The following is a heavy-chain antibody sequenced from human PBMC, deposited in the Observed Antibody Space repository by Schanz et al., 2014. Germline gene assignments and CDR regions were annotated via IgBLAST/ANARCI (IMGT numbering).Heavy chain of an antibody. V-gene: IGHV3-11*05. D-gene: IGHD2-2*03. J-gene: IGHJ4*02. CDR1: GFTFSDYY. CDR3: ARAGYCTSVSCSLFVSDY. CDR2: VSSSSSYT. Sequence: QVQLVESGGGVVQPGRSLRLSCAASGFTFSDYYMSWIRQAPGKGLEWVSYVSSSSSYTHYADSVKGRFTISRDNAKNSLYLQMNSLRAEDTAVYYCARAGYCTSVSCSLFVSDYWGQGTLVTVSS.